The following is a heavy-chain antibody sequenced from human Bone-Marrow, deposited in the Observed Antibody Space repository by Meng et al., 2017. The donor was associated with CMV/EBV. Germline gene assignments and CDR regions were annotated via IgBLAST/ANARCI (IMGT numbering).Heavy chain of an antibody. J-gene: IGHJ4*01. V-gene: IGHV3-11*04. CDR3: ERSCNYVQN. CDR1: GFTFSDYN. Sequence: GESLKISCAASGFTFSDYNMSWIRQAPGKGLEWVSYISSSGSSIYYADSVKGRFTISRDNAKNSLYLQMNSLRAEDTAVYNCERSCNYVQNWGHGTMVTVSS. D-gene: IGHD1-7*01. CDR2: ISSSGSSI.